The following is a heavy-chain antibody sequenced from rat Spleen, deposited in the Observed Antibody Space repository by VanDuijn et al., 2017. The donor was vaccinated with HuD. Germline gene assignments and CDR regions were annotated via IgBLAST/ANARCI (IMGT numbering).Heavy chain of an antibody. Sequence: EVQLVESGGGLVQPGKSLKLSCAASGFTFSDYNMAWVRQAPKKGLEWVSSISADGVKTYYPDSVKGRFTISRANSENTVNLQMNSLRSEDTATYYCARPRYYGLFDYWGQGVMVTVSS. D-gene: IGHD1-6*01. CDR2: ISADGVKT. V-gene: IGHV5-25*01. CDR1: GFTFSDYN. J-gene: IGHJ2*01. CDR3: ARPRYYGLFDY.